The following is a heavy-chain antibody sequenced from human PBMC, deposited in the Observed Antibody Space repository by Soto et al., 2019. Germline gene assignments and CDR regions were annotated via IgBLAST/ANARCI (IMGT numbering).Heavy chain of an antibody. D-gene: IGHD6-19*01. V-gene: IGHV4-34*01. J-gene: IGHJ4*02. Sequence: SETLSLTCAVYGGSFSGYYWSWIRQPPGKGLEWIGEINHSGSTNCNPSLKSRVTISVDTSKNQLSLKLTSVTAADTAVYYCARRYSSGWYYFDYWGLGTLVTVSS. CDR1: GGSFSGYY. CDR2: INHSGST. CDR3: ARRYSSGWYYFDY.